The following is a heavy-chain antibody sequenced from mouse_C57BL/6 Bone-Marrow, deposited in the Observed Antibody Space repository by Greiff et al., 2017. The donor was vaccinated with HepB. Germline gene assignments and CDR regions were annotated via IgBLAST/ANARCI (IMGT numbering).Heavy chain of an antibody. Sequence: EVHLVESGGDLVKPGGSLKLSCAASGFTFSSYGMSWVRQTPDKRLEWVATISSGGSYTYYPDSVKGRFTISRDNAKNTLYLQMSSLKSEDTAMYYCARHHYGNYIDYWGQGTTLTVSS. CDR3: ARHHYGNYIDY. CDR1: GFTFSSYG. CDR2: ISSGGSYT. V-gene: IGHV5-6*01. J-gene: IGHJ2*01. D-gene: IGHD2-1*01.